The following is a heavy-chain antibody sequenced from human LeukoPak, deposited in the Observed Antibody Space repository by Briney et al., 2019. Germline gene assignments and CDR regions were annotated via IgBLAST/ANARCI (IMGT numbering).Heavy chain of an antibody. CDR2: ISSSSSYI. J-gene: IGHJ4*02. V-gene: IGHV3-21*01. CDR3: ARPRQYGQGYYFDY. D-gene: IGHD4-17*01. CDR1: GFTFSSYG. Sequence: GGSLRLSCAASGFTFSSYGMHWVRQAPGKGLEWVSSISSSSSYIYYADSVKGRFTISRDNAKNSLYLQMNSLRAEDTAVYYCARPRQYGQGYYFDYWGQGTLVTVSS.